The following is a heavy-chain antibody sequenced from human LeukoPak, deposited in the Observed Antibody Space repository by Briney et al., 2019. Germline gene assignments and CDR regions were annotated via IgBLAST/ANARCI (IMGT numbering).Heavy chain of an antibody. Sequence: GGSLRLSCTASGFRFSDFWMHWVRQAPGKWLEWVSRIRGDWHDTTYADSVKGRFTISRDNAQNTLYLQMNSLRVEDTAVYYCASDRVLGSGSLDNWGQGTLVTVSS. D-gene: IGHD3-10*01. J-gene: IGHJ4*02. V-gene: IGHV3-74*01. CDR2: IRGDWHDT. CDR3: ASDRVLGSGSLDN. CDR1: GFRFSDFW.